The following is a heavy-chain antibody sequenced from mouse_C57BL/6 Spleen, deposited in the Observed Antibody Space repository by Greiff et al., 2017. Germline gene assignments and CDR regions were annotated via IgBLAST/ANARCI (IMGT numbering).Heavy chain of an antibody. Sequence: VKLMESGPGLVQPSQSLSITCTVSGFSLTSYGVHWVRQSPGKGLEWLGVIWSGGSTDYNAAFISRLSISKDNSKSQVFFKMNSLQADDTAIYYCAQGELAWFAYWGQGTLVTVSA. V-gene: IGHV2-2*01. CDR2: IWSGGST. CDR1: GFSLTSYG. CDR3: AQGELAWFAY. J-gene: IGHJ3*01.